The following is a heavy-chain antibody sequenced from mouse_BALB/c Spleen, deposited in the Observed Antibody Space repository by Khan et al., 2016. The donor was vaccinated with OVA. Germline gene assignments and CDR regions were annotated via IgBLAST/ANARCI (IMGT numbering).Heavy chain of an antibody. V-gene: IGHV5-17*02. CDR3: ARSGGNFHWYFDV. D-gene: IGHD2-1*01. CDR1: GFTLSSFG. Sequence: EVELVESGGGLVQPGGSRKLSCVASGFTLSSFGMHWVRQAPMKGLEWVAYISSGSSTIYYVDTVKGRFTISRDNPTNTLFLQMTSLRSEDTAMHYCARSGGNFHWYFDVWGAGTSVTVSS. J-gene: IGHJ1*01. CDR2: ISSGSSTI.